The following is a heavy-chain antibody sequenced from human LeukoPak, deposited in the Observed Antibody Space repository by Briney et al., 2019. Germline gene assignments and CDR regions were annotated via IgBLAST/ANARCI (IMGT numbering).Heavy chain of an antibody. J-gene: IGHJ4*02. Sequence: VRSLRLSCEVSGVTFSAYGIHWVRQSPGKGLEWGAFVRYDGRDKFYADSVKGRFIVSKDNSRTTLQLQMNSLRSEDTAVYFCARGGARDIWYFAYWGQGIRVTVSS. V-gene: IGHV3-30*02. D-gene: IGHD2-21*01. CDR2: VRYDGRDK. CDR1: GVTFSAYG. CDR3: ARGGARDIWYFAY.